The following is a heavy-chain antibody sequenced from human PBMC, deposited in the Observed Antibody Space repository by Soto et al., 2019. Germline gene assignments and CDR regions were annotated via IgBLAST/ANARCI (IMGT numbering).Heavy chain of an antibody. J-gene: IGHJ4*02. CDR3: ARDPRLTLYSGSYRYFDY. CDR1: GYTFTSYG. Sequence: QVQLVQSGAEVKKPGASVKVSCNASGYTFTSYGISWVRQAPGQGLEWMGWISAYNGNTNYAQKLQGRVTMTTDTSTSTAYMELRSLRSDDTAVYYCARDPRLTLYSGSYRYFDYWGQGTLVTVSS. V-gene: IGHV1-18*04. D-gene: IGHD1-26*01. CDR2: ISAYNGNT.